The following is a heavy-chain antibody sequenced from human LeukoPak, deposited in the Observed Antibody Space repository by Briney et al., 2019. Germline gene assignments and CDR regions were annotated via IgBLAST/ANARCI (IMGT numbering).Heavy chain of an antibody. J-gene: IGHJ4*02. CDR3: ARGWLAFDY. V-gene: IGHV1-2*06. CDR2: INPNTGVT. Sequence: ASVKVSCKASGYSFTAYYIHWVRQAPGQGLEWMGLINPNTGVTKFAQKFQGRVTMTRDTSISTAYMELSRLRSDDTAVYYCARGWLAFDYWGQGTLVTVSS. D-gene: IGHD5-12*01. CDR1: GYSFTAYY.